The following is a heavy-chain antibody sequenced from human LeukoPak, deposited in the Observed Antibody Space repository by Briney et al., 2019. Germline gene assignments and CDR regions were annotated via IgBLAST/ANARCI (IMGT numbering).Heavy chain of an antibody. D-gene: IGHD5-18*01. CDR2: ISAYNGNT. Sequence: ASVKVSCKASGYTFTSYGISWVRQAPGQGLEWMGWISAYNGNTNYAQKLQGRVTMTTDTSTSTAYMELRSLRSDDTAVYYCARDGNFADTAGRDAFDIWGQGTMVTVSS. CDR1: GYTFTSYG. V-gene: IGHV1-18*01. CDR3: ARDGNFADTAGRDAFDI. J-gene: IGHJ3*02.